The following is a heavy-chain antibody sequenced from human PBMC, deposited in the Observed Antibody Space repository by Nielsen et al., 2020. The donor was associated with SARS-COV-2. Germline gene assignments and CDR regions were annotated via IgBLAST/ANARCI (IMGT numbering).Heavy chain of an antibody. V-gene: IGHV1-46*01. J-gene: IGHJ4*02. CDR1: GYSFTSHA. Sequence: ASVKVSCKTSGYSFTSHAMYWLRQAPGQGLEWMGLINPTNGGTTYAQKFQGRVTMTRDTSTSTVYMELSSLRSDDTAVYYCARDSSGTYRRVDYWGQGTLVTVSS. D-gene: IGHD3-22*01. CDR3: ARDSSGTYRRVDY. CDR2: INPTNGGT.